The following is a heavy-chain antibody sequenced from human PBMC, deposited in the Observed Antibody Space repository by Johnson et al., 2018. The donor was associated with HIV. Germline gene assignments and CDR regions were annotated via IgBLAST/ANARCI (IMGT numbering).Heavy chain of an antibody. J-gene: IGHJ3*02. CDR3: ARAIGDGYPGMKAFDI. V-gene: IGHV3-66*03. D-gene: IGHD5-24*01. Sequence: VQLVESGGGLIQPGGSLRLSCAASGFTVSSNYMSWVRQAPGKGLEWVSVIYSGGSTYYADSVKGRFTISRDNSKNTLHLQMNSLRAEDTAVYYCARAIGDGYPGMKAFDIWGQGTMVTVSS. CDR2: IYSGGST. CDR1: GFTVSSNY.